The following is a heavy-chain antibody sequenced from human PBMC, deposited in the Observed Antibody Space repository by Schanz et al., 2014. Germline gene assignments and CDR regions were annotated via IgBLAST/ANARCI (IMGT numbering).Heavy chain of an antibody. CDR2: IGARGNKI. CDR3: AKELRPGTERPRGNFDY. J-gene: IGHJ4*02. V-gene: IGHV3-23*01. CDR1: GFTFNIYA. Sequence: MESGGGLVQPGGSPRLSCAAGGFTFNIYAMSWVRQTPGKGLEWVANIGARGNKIFYADSVKGRFTISRDNSKNTLSLQMNSLRAEDTAVYYCAKELRPGTERPRGNFDYWGQGTLVTVSS. D-gene: IGHD6-13*01.